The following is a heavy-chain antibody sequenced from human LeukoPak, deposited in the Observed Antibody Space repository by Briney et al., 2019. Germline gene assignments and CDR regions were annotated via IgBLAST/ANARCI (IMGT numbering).Heavy chain of an antibody. Sequence: GGSLRLSCAASGFTFSSYSMNWVRQAPGKGLEWVSYISSSSSTIYYADSVKGRFTISRDNAKNSLYLQMNSLRAEDTAVYYCARDIIEMATILGDDAFDIWGQGTMVTVSS. V-gene: IGHV3-48*01. J-gene: IGHJ3*02. D-gene: IGHD5-24*01. CDR3: ARDIIEMATILGDDAFDI. CDR1: GFTFSSYS. CDR2: ISSSSSTI.